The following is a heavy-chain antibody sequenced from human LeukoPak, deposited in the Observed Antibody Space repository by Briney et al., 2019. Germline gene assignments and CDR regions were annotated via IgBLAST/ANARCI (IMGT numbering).Heavy chain of an antibody. CDR1: GGSFSGYY. CDR3: ARVIFGVVTRRLDY. Sequence: SETLSLTCAVYGGSFSGYYWSWIRQPPGKGLEWIGEINHSGSTNYNPSLKSRVTISVDTSKNQFSLKLSSVTAADTAVYYYARVIFGVVTRRLDYWGQGTLVTVSS. CDR2: INHSGST. J-gene: IGHJ4*02. D-gene: IGHD3-3*01. V-gene: IGHV4-34*01.